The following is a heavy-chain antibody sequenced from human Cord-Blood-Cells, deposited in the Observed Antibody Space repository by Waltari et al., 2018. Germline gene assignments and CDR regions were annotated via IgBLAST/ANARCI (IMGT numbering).Heavy chain of an antibody. CDR2: IYYNGST. Sequence: QVQLQESGPGLVKPSETLSLTCTVSGGSISSYYWSWIRQPPGKGLEWIGYIYYNGSTNYNPSLKSRVTISVDTSKNQFSLKLSSVTAADTAVYYCARHYCSGGSCFDIWGQGTMVTVSS. V-gene: IGHV4-59*08. J-gene: IGHJ3*02. CDR3: ARHYCSGGSCFDI. D-gene: IGHD2-15*01. CDR1: GGSISSYY.